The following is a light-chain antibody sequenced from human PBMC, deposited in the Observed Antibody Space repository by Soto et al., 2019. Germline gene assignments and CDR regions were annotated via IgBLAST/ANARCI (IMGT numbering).Light chain of an antibody. J-gene: IGLJ3*02. CDR3: SSYAGRYILGV. CDR1: SSDVGGYDF. CDR2: DVT. Sequence: QSVLAQPRSVSGSPGQSVTLSCTGTSSDVGGYDFVSWYQQYPGKAPKLIIFDVTERTSGVPDRFSGSKSGNSASLTISWLQAEDEADYYCSSYAGRYILGVFGGGTKLTVL. V-gene: IGLV2-11*01.